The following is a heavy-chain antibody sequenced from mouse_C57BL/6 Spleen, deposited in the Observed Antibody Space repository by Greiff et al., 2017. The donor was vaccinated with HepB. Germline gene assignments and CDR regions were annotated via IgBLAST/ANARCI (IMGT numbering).Heavy chain of an antibody. V-gene: IGHV5-9*04. Sequence: EVQLVESGGGLVKPGGSLKLSCAASGFTFSSYTMSWVRQTPEKRLEWVATISGGGGNTYYPDSVQDRFTISRDNAKNTLYLQMRSLRSEDTDVYYGARRGEYDAGEVWFAYWGQGTLVTVSA. D-gene: IGHD2-12*01. J-gene: IGHJ3*01. CDR1: GFTFSSYT. CDR3: ARRGEYDAGEVWFAY. CDR2: ISGGGGNT.